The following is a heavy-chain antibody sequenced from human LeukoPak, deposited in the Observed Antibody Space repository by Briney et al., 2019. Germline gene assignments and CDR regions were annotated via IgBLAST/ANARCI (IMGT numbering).Heavy chain of an antibody. Sequence: SETLSLTCTVSNGSINTYYWSWVRQSAAKGLEWIGRIHSSGSTNSNPSLESRFTMSVDTSKNQFSLKLRSVTAADTAVYYCARDRDSSGWYLNWFDPWGQGTLVTVSS. J-gene: IGHJ5*02. CDR3: ARDRDSSGWYLNWFDP. CDR1: NGSINTYY. D-gene: IGHD6-19*01. V-gene: IGHV4-4*07. CDR2: IHSSGST.